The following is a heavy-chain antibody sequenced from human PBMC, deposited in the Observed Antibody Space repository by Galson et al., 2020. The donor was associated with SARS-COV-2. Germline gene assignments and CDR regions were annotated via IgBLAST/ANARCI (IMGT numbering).Heavy chain of an antibody. CDR2: IRDNANNYAT. CDR1: GFTFSDFA. J-gene: IGHJ4*02. CDR3: TRLGGTYHFDY. D-gene: IGHD1-26*01. V-gene: IGHV3-73*01. Sequence: TGGSLRLSCAASGFTFSDFAIHWVRQASGKGLEWVGRIRDNANNYATTYAASVRGRFTISRDDSKNTAYLQMNSLKTEDAAMYYCTRLGGTYHFDYWGQGALVTVSS.